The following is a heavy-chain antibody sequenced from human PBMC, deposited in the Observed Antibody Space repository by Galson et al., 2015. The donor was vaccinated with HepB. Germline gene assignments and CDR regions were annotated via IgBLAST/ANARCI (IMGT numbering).Heavy chain of an antibody. CDR3: ARFGIYCSGGSCYSDAFDI. CDR2: IYYSGST. CDR1: GGSISSYY. D-gene: IGHD2-15*01. J-gene: IGHJ3*02. Sequence: ETLSLTCTVSGGSISSYYWSWIRQPPGKGLEWIGYIYYSGSTNYNPSLKSRVTISVDTSKNQFSLKLSSVTAADTAVYYCARFGIYCSGGSCYSDAFDIWGQGTMVTVSS. V-gene: IGHV4-59*01.